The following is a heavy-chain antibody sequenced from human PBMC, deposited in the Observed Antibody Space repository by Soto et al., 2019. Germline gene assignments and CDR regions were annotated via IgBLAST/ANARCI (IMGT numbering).Heavy chain of an antibody. Sequence: QVQLVQSGAEVKKPGASVKVSCKASGYTFTSYAISWVRQAPGQGLEWMGWIRAYNGNTTYAQKLKGIVTRTTDTSTRTAYRELRSLRSGDTAVYYGARGAPPELDWGQGTLVTVSS. D-gene: IGHD1-7*01. V-gene: IGHV1-18*01. J-gene: IGHJ4*02. CDR2: IRAYNGNT. CDR3: ARGAPPELD. CDR1: GYTFTSYA.